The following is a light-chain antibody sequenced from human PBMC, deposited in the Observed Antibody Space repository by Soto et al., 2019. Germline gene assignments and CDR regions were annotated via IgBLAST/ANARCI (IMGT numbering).Light chain of an antibody. Sequence: IVLTQSTGTLSFSPWERATLSCRSSQSVSSSYLAWYQQKPGQAPILLIYGASRRATGIPDRFSGSGSGTDFTLTISRLEPEDFAVYYCQQYDSSPITLGQGTRLEIK. CDR1: QSVSSSY. J-gene: IGKJ5*01. CDR2: GAS. V-gene: IGKV3-20*01. CDR3: QQYDSSPIT.